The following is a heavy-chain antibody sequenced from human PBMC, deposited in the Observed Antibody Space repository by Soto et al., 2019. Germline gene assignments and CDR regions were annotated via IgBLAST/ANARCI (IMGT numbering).Heavy chain of an antibody. D-gene: IGHD2-15*01. CDR2: ISGSGGST. J-gene: IGHJ5*02. CDR3: AKDWCSGGSCYSEVTAIST. CDR1: GFTFSSYA. Sequence: EVQLLESGGGLVQPGGSLRLSCAASGFTFSSYAMSWVRQAPGKGLEWVSAISGSGGSTYYADSVKGRFTISRDNSKNTLYRQMNSLRAEDTAVYYCAKDWCSGGSCYSEVTAISTWGQGTLVTVSS. V-gene: IGHV3-23*01.